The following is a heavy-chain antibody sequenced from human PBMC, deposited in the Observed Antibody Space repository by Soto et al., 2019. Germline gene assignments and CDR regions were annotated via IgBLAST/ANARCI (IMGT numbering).Heavy chain of an antibody. V-gene: IGHV3-74*01. CDR3: SRRVGYSYGIMDV. CDR1: GFTFSSYW. D-gene: IGHD5-18*01. Sequence: EVQLVESGGGLVQPGGSLRLSCAASGFTFSSYWMHWVRQVPGKGLVWVSRLNTDGSSTSYADSVKGRFTISRDNAKNTLSLQLHSLRAEDTAVYFCSRRVGYSYGIMDVWGQGTTVTVSS. CDR2: LNTDGSST. J-gene: IGHJ6*02.